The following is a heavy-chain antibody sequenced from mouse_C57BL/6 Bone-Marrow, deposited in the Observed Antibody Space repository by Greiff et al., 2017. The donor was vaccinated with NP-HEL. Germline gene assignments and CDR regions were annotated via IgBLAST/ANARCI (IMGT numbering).Heavy chain of an antibody. Sequence: QVQLQPPGAELVKPGASVQMSCKASGYTFTSYWITWVKQRPGQGLEWIGDIYPGSGSTNYNEKFKSKATLTVDTSSSTADMQLSSLTSEDSAVYYCARKRESIYYYGLDYWGQGTTLTVSS. CDR1: GYTFTSYW. CDR3: ARKRESIYYYGLDY. D-gene: IGHD1-1*01. J-gene: IGHJ2*01. V-gene: IGHV1-55*01. CDR2: IYPGSGST.